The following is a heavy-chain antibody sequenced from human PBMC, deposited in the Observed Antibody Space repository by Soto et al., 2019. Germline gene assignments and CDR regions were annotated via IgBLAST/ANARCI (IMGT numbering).Heavy chain of an antibody. Sequence: QVQLQESGPGLVKPSGTLSLTCAVSGGSISSSNWWSWVRQPPGKGLEWIGEIYHRGSTNYNPSLKSRVTISVDKSKNQFSLKLSSVTAADTAVYYCARAPDYYDFWSGYKNWFDPWGQGTLVTVSS. V-gene: IGHV4-4*02. D-gene: IGHD3-3*01. CDR3: ARAPDYYDFWSGYKNWFDP. CDR2: IYHRGST. CDR1: GGSISSSNW. J-gene: IGHJ5*02.